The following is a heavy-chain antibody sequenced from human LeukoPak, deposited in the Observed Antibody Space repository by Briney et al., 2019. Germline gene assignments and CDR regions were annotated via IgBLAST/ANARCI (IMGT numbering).Heavy chain of an antibody. CDR1: GFTFSSYG. CDR3: AKEPLARNTAMVETYFDY. D-gene: IGHD5-18*01. Sequence: PGRSLRLSCAASGFTFSSYGMHWVRQAPGKGLEWVAVISYDGSNKYYADSVKGRFTISRDNSKNTLYLQMNSLRAEDTAVYYCAKEPLARNTAMVETYFDYWGQGTLVTVSS. J-gene: IGHJ4*02. CDR2: ISYDGSNK. V-gene: IGHV3-30*18.